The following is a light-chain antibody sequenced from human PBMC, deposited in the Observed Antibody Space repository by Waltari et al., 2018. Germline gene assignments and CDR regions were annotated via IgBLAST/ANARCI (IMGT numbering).Light chain of an antibody. CDR2: DAS. V-gene: IGKV3-20*01. J-gene: IGKJ1*01. CDR1: QSISRF. CDR3: QKYGSLPAT. Sequence: EIMLTQSPGTLSLSPGARATLSCRASQSISRFLAWYQQKPGQAPRLLIYDASTRATGIPDRFSGSGSGTDFSLTISRREPEDIAVYYCQKYGSLPATFGQGTKVEIK.